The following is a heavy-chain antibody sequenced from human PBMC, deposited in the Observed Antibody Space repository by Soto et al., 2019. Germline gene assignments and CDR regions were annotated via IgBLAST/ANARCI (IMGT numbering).Heavy chain of an antibody. Sequence: GAPVKLSCKTSVYTFTGYGIGWVRQAHEQGLEWMGWISAYNGNTNYAQKLQGRVTMTTDTSTSTAYMELRSLRSDDTAVYYCARDNRRYSSSWYARLLDYYVYGMDFWGQGTTVTVSS. CDR1: VYTFTGYG. J-gene: IGHJ6*02. V-gene: IGHV1-18*01. D-gene: IGHD6-13*01. CDR3: ARDNRRYSSSWYARLLDYYVYGMDF. CDR2: ISAYNGNT.